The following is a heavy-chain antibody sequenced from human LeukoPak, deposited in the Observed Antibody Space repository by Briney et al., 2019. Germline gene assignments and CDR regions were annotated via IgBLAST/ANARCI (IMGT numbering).Heavy chain of an antibody. CDR1: GFTFSSYW. V-gene: IGHV3-7*01. J-gene: IGHJ4*02. CDR3: AREFPGWYSSGWYDY. D-gene: IGHD6-19*01. CDR2: IKQDGSEK. Sequence: GGSLRLSCAASGFTFSSYWMSWVRQAPGKGLEWVANIKQDGSEKYYVDSVKGRFTISRDNAKNSLYLQMNSLRAEDTAVYYCAREFPGWYSSGWYDYWGQGTLVTVSS.